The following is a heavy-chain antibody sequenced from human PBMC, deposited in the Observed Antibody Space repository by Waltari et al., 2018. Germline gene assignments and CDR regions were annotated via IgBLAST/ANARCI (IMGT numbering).Heavy chain of an antibody. Sequence: QVQLVESGGGVVQPGGSLRLSCTASGFNFGRTGMHWVRQAPGKGLGWVAFLQFDASGENYADSVKGRFTISRDNSKNTLHLQRNSLRGDDTAVYYCAKDSGNWGYAFDIWGQGTKVTVSS. CDR3: AKDSGNWGYAFDI. D-gene: IGHD7-27*01. CDR1: GFNFGRTG. J-gene: IGHJ3*02. CDR2: LQFDASGE. V-gene: IGHV3-30*02.